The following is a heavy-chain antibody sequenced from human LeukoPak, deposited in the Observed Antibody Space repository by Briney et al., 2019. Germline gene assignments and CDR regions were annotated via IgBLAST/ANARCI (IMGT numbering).Heavy chain of an antibody. CDR2: IKQDGSEK. J-gene: IGHJ4*02. D-gene: IGHD5-24*01. CDR1: GFTFSSYW. V-gene: IGHV3-7*01. Sequence: QAGGSLRLSCAASGFTFSSYWMSWVRQAPGKGLEWVANIKQDGSEKYYVDSVKGRFTISRDNAKNSLYLQMNSLRAEDTAVYYCASSGRDGYKPLSYWGQGTLVTVSS. CDR3: ASSGRDGYKPLSY.